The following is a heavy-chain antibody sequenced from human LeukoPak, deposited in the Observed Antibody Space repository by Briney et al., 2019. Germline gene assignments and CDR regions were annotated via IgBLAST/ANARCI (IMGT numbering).Heavy chain of an antibody. Sequence: SETLSLTCTASGGSISNYWWNWIRQPPGKGLEWIGYSCYSGSTNYNPSLKSRVSISVDTSKYLFSLKLYSVTAADTAVYYCARGELPHGYWGQGTLVTVSS. CDR2: SCYSGST. V-gene: IGHV4-59*01. CDR3: ARGELPHGY. CDR1: GGSISNYW. D-gene: IGHD1-26*01. J-gene: IGHJ4*02.